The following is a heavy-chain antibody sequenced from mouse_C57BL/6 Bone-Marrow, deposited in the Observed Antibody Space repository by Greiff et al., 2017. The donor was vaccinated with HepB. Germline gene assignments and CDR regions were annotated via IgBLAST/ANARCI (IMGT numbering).Heavy chain of an antibody. J-gene: IGHJ3*01. CDR1: GYTFTSYW. V-gene: IGHV1-53*01. CDR2: INPSNGGT. D-gene: IGHD1-3*01. Sequence: QVQLQQPGTELVKPGASVKLSCKASGYTFTSYWMHWVKQRPGQGLEWIGNINPSNGGTNYNEKFKSKATLTVDKYSSTAYMQLSSLTSEDSAVYYCARSERLTPGFAYWGQGTLVTVSA. CDR3: ARSERLTPGFAY.